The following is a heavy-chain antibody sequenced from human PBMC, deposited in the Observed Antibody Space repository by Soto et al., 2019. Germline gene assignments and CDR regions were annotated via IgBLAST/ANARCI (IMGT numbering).Heavy chain of an antibody. Sequence: QVQLVESGGGVVQPGRSLRLSCAASGFTFSSYAMHWVHQAPGKGLEWVAVISYDGSNKYYADSVKGRFTISRDNSKNTLYLQMNSLRAEDTAVYYCAREVRITMVRGVMRSYGMDVWGQGTTVTVSS. D-gene: IGHD3-10*01. CDR3: AREVRITMVRGVMRSYGMDV. CDR2: ISYDGSNK. J-gene: IGHJ6*02. V-gene: IGHV3-30-3*01. CDR1: GFTFSSYA.